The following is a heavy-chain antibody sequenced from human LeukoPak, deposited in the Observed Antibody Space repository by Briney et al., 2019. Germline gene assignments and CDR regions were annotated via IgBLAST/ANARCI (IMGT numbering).Heavy chain of an antibody. CDR2: ILPDGSEK. V-gene: IGHV3-7*01. J-gene: IGHJ4*02. D-gene: IGHD6-19*01. Sequence: GGSLRLSCAASDFTFSFYWMTWVRQAPGEGLEWVANILPDGSEKYYLDSVKGRFTISRDNPTNSLYLQINSPRAEDTALYYCGRLARNAWYAVDYWGQGTLGTVSS. CDR1: DFTFSFYW. CDR3: GRLARNAWYAVDY.